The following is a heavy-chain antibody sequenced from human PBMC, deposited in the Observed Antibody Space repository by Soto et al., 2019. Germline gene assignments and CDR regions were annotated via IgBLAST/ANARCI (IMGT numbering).Heavy chain of an antibody. CDR2: ISYDGSNK. Sequence: QVQLVESGGGVVQPGRSLRLSCAASGFTFSSYGMHWVRQAPGKGLEWVAVISYDGSNKYYADSVKGRFTISSDNSKNTLYLQMNSLRAEDTAVYYCAKRNIVATITGNFDYWGQGTLVTVSS. V-gene: IGHV3-30*18. CDR3: AKRNIVATITGNFDY. J-gene: IGHJ4*02. D-gene: IGHD5-12*01. CDR1: GFTFSSYG.